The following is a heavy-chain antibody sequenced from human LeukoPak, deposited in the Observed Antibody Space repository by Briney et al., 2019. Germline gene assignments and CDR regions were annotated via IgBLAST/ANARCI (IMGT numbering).Heavy chain of an antibody. V-gene: IGHV4-34*01. CDR3: ARGYRDYGGSGSGYYFDY. Sequence: PSETLSLTCAVYGGSFSGYYWSWIRQPPGKGLEWIGEINHSGSTNYNPSLKSRVTISVDTSKNQFSLKLSSVTAADTAVYYCARGYRDYGGSGSGYYFDYWGQGTLVTVSS. J-gene: IGHJ4*02. CDR1: GGSFSGYY. CDR2: INHSGST. D-gene: IGHD4-23*01.